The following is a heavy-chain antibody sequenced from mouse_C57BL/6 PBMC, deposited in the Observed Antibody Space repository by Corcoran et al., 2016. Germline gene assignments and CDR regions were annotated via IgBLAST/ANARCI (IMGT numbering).Heavy chain of an antibody. J-gene: IGHJ3*01. D-gene: IGHD2-1*01. CDR1: GYTFTDYY. CDR2: INPNNGGT. CDR3: AREGIYYGTRFAY. V-gene: IGHV1-26*01. Sequence: EVQLQQSGPELVKPGASVKISCKASGYTFTDYYMNWVKQSHGKSLEWIGDINPNNGGTSYNQKFKGKATLTVDKSSSTAYMELRSLTSEDSAVYYCAREGIYYGTRFAYWGQGTLVTVSA.